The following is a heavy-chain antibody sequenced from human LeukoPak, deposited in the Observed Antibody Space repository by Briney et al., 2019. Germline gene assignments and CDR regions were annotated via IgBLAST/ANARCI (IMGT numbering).Heavy chain of an antibody. V-gene: IGHV1-69*05. CDR2: IIPIFGTA. CDR1: GGTFSSYA. J-gene: IGHJ3*02. CDR3: AREEVLVGAFDI. Sequence: SVKVSCMASGGTFSSYAISWVRQAPGQGLEWMGGIIPIFGTANYAQKFQGRVTITTDESTSTAYMELSSLRSEDTAVYYCAREEVLVGAFDIWGQGTMVTVSS.